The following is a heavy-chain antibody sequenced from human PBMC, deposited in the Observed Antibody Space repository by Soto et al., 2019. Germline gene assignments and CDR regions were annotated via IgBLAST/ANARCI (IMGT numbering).Heavy chain of an antibody. CDR1: GLTLRSYG. V-gene: IGHV3-33*01. CDR2: IWYDGSNK. Sequence: PGRSLRLSFAASGLTLRSYGMHWVRQAPGKGLEWVAVIWYDGSNKYYADSVKGRFTISRDNSKNTLYLQMNSLRAEDTAVYYCAREIQMIPDDWGQGTLVTVSS. D-gene: IGHD3-22*01. CDR3: AREIQMIPDD. J-gene: IGHJ4*03.